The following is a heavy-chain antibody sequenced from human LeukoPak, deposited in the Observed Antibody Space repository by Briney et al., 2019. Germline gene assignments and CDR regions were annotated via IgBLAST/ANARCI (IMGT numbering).Heavy chain of an antibody. Sequence: KTSETLSLTCTVSGGSISSSSYYWGWIRQPPGKGLEWIGSIYYSGSTYYNPSLKSRVTISVDTSKNQFSLKLSSVTAADTAVYYCASSYCSGGSCYSGWFDPWGQGTLVTVSS. CDR1: GGSISSSSYY. J-gene: IGHJ5*02. CDR3: ASSYCSGGSCYSGWFDP. V-gene: IGHV4-39*07. CDR2: IYYSGST. D-gene: IGHD2-15*01.